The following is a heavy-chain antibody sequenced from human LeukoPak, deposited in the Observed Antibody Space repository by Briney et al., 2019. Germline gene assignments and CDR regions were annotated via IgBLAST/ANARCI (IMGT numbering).Heavy chain of an antibody. Sequence: ASVKVSCKASGYTFTSYDINWVRQATGQGLEWMEWMNPNSGNTGYAQKFQGRVTMTRNTSISTAYMELSSLRSEDTAVYYCARGLYDSSGYYFSNWFDPWGQGTLVTVSS. V-gene: IGHV1-8*01. CDR1: GYTFTSYD. CDR2: MNPNSGNT. D-gene: IGHD3-22*01. J-gene: IGHJ5*02. CDR3: ARGLYDSSGYYFSNWFDP.